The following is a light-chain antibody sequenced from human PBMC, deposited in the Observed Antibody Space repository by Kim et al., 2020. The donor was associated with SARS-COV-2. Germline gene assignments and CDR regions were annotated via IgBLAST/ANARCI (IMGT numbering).Light chain of an antibody. CDR1: SSDVGSYNL. CDR2: EVS. Sequence: GPSITISCTGTSSDVGSYNLVSWYQQHPGKAPKRMIYEVSKRPSGVSNRFSGSKSGKTASLTISGLQAEDEADYYCCSYAGSSTLVFGGGTQLTVL. CDR3: CSYAGSSTLV. J-gene: IGLJ2*01. V-gene: IGLV2-23*02.